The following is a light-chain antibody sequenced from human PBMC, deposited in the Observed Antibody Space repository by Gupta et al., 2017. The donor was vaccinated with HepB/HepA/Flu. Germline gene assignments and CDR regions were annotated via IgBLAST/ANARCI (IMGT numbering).Light chain of an antibody. Sequence: SYELTQPPSVSVSPGQTASITCSGDKLGDKYACWYQQKPGQSPVLVIYQDSKRPSGIPERFSGSPSGNTATLTISGTQAVDEADYYCQAWDSSTVVFGGGTKLTVL. J-gene: IGLJ2*01. V-gene: IGLV3-1*01. CDR2: QDS. CDR3: QAWDSSTVV. CDR1: KLGDKY.